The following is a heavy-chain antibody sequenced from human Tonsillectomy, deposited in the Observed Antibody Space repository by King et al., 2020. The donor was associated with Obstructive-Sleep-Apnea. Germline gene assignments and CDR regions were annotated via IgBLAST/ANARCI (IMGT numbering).Heavy chain of an antibody. CDR3: AKDRDAQRWYYYYSLDV. D-gene: IGHD4-23*01. V-gene: IGHV3-30*18. CDR1: GFTFSTYG. J-gene: IGHJ6*02. Sequence: VQLVEAGGGVVQPGGSLRLSCEASGFTFSTYGMHWVRQAPGKGLEWVAVISFDGNNQYYTGSVKGLLTISRDNSKNPRYLQWNTLRSEDTAVYYCAKDRDAQRWYYYYSLDVGGQGTTVTVSS. CDR2: ISFDGNNQ.